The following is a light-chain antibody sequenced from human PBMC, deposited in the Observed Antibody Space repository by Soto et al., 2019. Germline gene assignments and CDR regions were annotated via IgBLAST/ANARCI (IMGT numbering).Light chain of an antibody. CDR2: KAY. CDR1: QSISSW. V-gene: IGKV1-5*03. CDR3: QQYNSYSRRT. J-gene: IGKJ2*01. Sequence: DIQMTQSPSTLSASVGDRVTITCRASQSISSWLAWYQQKPGKAPKLLIYKAYSLESGVPSRFSGSGSGTEFTLTISSLQPDDFATYYCQQYNSYSRRTFGQGTKLEIK.